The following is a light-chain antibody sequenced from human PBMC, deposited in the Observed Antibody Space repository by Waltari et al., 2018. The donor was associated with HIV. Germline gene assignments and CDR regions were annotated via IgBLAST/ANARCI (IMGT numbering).Light chain of an antibody. J-gene: IGKJ5*01. Sequence: IQLTQSPSSLSASLGDKVTITCRASQHIKTFLNWYQVRPGKAPRVLVYGVSSLPTGVPSRFTGDGSGTDFPLTINNLPPEHFASYFCQQTYSVSITFGPGTRLEI. CDR2: GVS. CDR3: QQTYSVSIT. CDR1: QHIKTF. V-gene: IGKV1-39*01.